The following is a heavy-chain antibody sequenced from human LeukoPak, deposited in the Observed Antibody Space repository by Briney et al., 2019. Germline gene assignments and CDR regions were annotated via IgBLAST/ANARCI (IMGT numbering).Heavy chain of an antibody. D-gene: IGHD2-2*01. V-gene: IGHV4-34*01. Sequence: SETLSLTCAVYGGSFSGYYWSWIRQPPGKGLEWIGEINHSGSTNYNPSLKSRVTISVDTSKNQFSLKLSSVTAADTAVYCCARGGGYCSSTSCYGAYAVFYNWFDPWGQGTLVTVSS. J-gene: IGHJ5*02. CDR2: INHSGST. CDR3: ARGGGYCSSTSCYGAYAVFYNWFDP. CDR1: GGSFSGYY.